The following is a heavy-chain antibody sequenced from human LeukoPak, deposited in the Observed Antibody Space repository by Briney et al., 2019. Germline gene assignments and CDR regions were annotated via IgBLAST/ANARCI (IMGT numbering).Heavy chain of an antibody. D-gene: IGHD6-13*01. Sequence: GGSLRLSCAASGLTFSNYAMSWVRQAPGKGLVWISRINSDGSSTSYADSVKGRFTISRDNAKNTLYLQMNSLRAEDTAVYNCARGPYSSSPFGSRVFDYWGQGTLVTVSS. J-gene: IGHJ4*02. V-gene: IGHV3-74*01. CDR3: ARGPYSSSPFGSRVFDY. CDR1: GLTFSNYA. CDR2: INSDGSST.